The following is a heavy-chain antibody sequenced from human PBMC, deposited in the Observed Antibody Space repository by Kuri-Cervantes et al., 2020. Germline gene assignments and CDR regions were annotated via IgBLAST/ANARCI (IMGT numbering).Heavy chain of an antibody. CDR2: IDYSGST. V-gene: IGHV4-39*07. J-gene: IGHJ6*02. CDR1: SGSISSSSYY. Sequence: SETLSLTCTVSSGSISSSSYYWGWIRQPPGKGLEWIGTIDYSGSTYYNPSLKSRVTISVDTSKNQFSLKLSSVTAADMAVYYCAREGVVGVYYYYGMDVWGQGTTVTVSS. CDR3: AREGVVGVYYYYGMDV. D-gene: IGHD1-26*01.